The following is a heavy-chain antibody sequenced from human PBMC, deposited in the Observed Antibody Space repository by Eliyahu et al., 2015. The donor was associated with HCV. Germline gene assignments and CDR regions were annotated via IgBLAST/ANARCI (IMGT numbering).Heavy chain of an antibody. Sequence: QVQLVQSGPEVKRPGASVXVSCKASGYTFTNFGISWIRQARGQGLQWMGWSSPYHGTSKYAEQFQGRVTMTTDTSTKTASMELKDLRSDDTAVYFCVRGGGPSVTVVMDFDFWGQGSLVTVSS. D-gene: IGHD2/OR15-2a*01. J-gene: IGHJ4*02. CDR3: VRGGGPSVTVVMDFDF. CDR1: GYTFTNFG. V-gene: IGHV1-18*01. CDR2: SSPYHGTS.